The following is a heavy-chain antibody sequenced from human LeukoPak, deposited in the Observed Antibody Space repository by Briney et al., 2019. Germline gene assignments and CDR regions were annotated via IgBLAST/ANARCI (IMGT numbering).Heavy chain of an antibody. Sequence: PSETLSLTCTVSGGSISSNSYYWGWIRQPPGKGLACIGSIYYSGSPYYNPSLKSRVTISVDTSKNQFSLKVISVTAADTAVYYCARWRTARTGFDYWGQGTLVTVSS. CDR1: GGSISSNSYY. V-gene: IGHV4-39*01. D-gene: IGHD3/OR15-3a*01. CDR3: ARWRTARTGFDY. CDR2: IYYSGSP. J-gene: IGHJ4*02.